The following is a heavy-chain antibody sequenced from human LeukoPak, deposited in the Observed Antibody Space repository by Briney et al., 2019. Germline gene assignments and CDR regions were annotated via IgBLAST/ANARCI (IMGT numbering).Heavy chain of an antibody. Sequence: PGGSLRLSCAASGFTFNTYEMNWVRQAPGKGLEWVSYISSGGITIYYADSVKGRFTISRDNAKNSLYLQMNSLRAEDTAVYYCARDPSGGYVPYFGYWGQGTLVTVSS. V-gene: IGHV3-48*03. CDR3: ARDPSGGYVPYFGY. D-gene: IGHD3-16*01. CDR1: GFTFNTYE. CDR2: ISSGGITI. J-gene: IGHJ4*02.